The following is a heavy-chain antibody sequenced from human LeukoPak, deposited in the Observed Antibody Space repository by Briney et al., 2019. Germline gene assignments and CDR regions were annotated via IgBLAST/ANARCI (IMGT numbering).Heavy chain of an antibody. CDR1: GYTFTSYA. V-gene: IGHV7-4-1*02. CDR2: INTNTGNP. CDR3: ARVLRYYGSGSYHGLEY. J-gene: IGHJ4*02. D-gene: IGHD3-10*01. Sequence: ASVKVSCKASGYTFTSYAMNWVRQAPGQGLEWMGWINTNTGNPTYAQGFTGRFVSSLDTSVSTAYLQISSLKAEDTAVYYCARVLRYYGSGSYHGLEYWGQGTLVTVSS.